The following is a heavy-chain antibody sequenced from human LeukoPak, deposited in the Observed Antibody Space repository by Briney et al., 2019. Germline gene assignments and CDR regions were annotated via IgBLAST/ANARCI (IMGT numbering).Heavy chain of an antibody. V-gene: IGHV4-59*08. J-gene: IGHJ6*02. D-gene: IGHD6-13*01. CDR1: GGSISSYY. Sequence: PSETLSLTCTVSGGSISSYYWSWVRQPPGKGLEWIGYIYYSGSTHYNPSLQSRVTMSVDTSKNQFSLKLSSVTAADTAVYYCARRGSSWWDGMDVWGQGTTVTVSS. CDR2: IYYSGST. CDR3: ARRGSSWWDGMDV.